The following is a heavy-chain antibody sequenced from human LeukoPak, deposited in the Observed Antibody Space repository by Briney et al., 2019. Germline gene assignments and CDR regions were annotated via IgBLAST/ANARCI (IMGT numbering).Heavy chain of an antibody. Sequence: SETLALTCTGSGGSISRSSLYWGWTRQSPGKGLEWIGNIYYSGNTYYNPSLKSRVTISVDSSRNQFSLQLNSVTAADTAIYFCMAHGNSGGYTRHWGQGTLVTVSS. CDR2: IYYSGNT. J-gene: IGHJ1*01. D-gene: IGHD5-18*01. CDR1: GGSISRSSLY. CDR3: MAHGNSGGYTRH. V-gene: IGHV4-39*01.